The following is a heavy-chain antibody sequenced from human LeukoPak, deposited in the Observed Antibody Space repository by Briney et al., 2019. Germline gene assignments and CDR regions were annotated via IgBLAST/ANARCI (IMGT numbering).Heavy chain of an antibody. CDR2: TYYRSQQWHS. CDR3: GRETDFWVVTS. V-gene: IGHV6-1*01. D-gene: IGHD3-3*01. Sequence: SQTHSLTCAISGDSVSSNGASWNWIRQSPSRGLEWLGRTYYRSQQWHSDYAPSVKGRINLNPDTSKNQFSLQLNSMTPEDTAVKFCGRETDFWVVTSWGQGTLVTVSS. CDR1: GDSVSSNGAS. J-gene: IGHJ4*02.